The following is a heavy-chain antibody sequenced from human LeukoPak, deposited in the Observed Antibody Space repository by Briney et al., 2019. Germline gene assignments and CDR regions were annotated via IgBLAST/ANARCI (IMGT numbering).Heavy chain of an antibody. V-gene: IGHV3-21*01. J-gene: IGHJ3*02. CDR3: ARDCCSGAFDI. Sequence: PGGSLRLSCAASGFTFSSYSMNWVRQAPGKGLEWVSSISSSSSYIYYADSVKGRFTISRDNTKNSLYLQMNSLRAEDTAVYYYARDCCSGAFDIWGQGTMVTVSS. D-gene: IGHD2-15*01. CDR2: ISSSSSYI. CDR1: GFTFSSYS.